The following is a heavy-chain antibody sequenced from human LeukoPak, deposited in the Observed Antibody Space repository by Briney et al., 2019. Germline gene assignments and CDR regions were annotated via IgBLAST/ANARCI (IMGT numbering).Heavy chain of an antibody. CDR1: GFTFSDYY. J-gene: IGHJ4*02. V-gene: IGHV3-11*04. CDR3: ARSPYYDYVWGSLQVLYYFDY. CDR2: ISSSGSTI. D-gene: IGHD3-16*01. Sequence: GGSLRLSRAASGFTFSDYYMSWIRQAPGKGLEWVSYISSSGSTIYYADSVKGRFTISRDNAKNSLYLQMNSLRAEDTAVYYCARSPYYDYVWGSLQVLYYFDYWGQGTLVTVSS.